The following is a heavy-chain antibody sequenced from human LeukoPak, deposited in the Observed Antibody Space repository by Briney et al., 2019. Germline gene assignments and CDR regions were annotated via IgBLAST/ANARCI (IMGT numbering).Heavy chain of an antibody. CDR2: ISYDGSNK. CDR3: AKAPPGDSSGYYSKYFQH. J-gene: IGHJ1*01. V-gene: IGHV3-30*18. D-gene: IGHD3-22*01. CDR1: GFTFSSYG. Sequence: GGSLRLSCAASGFTFSSYGMHWVRQAPGKGLEWEAVISYDGSNKYYADSVKGRFTISRDNSKNTLYLQMNSLRAEDTAVYYCAKAPPGDSSGYYSKYFQHWGQGTLVTVSS.